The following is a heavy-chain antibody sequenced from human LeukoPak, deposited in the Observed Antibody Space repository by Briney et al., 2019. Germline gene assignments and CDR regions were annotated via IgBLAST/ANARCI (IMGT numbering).Heavy chain of an antibody. Sequence: PSETLSLTFAVYGGSFSGYYWSWIRQPPGKGLEWIGEINHSGSTNYNPSLKSRVTISVDTSKNQFSLKLSSVTAADTAVYYCARAPKKYYYDSSGYGGHALDIWGQGTMVTVSS. CDR2: INHSGST. V-gene: IGHV4-34*01. CDR1: GGSFSGYY. CDR3: ARAPKKYYYDSSGYGGHALDI. D-gene: IGHD3-22*01. J-gene: IGHJ3*02.